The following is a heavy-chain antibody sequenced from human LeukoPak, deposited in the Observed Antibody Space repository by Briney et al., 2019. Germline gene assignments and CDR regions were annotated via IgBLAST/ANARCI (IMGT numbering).Heavy chain of an antibody. CDR2: ISAYNGNT. J-gene: IGHJ4*02. D-gene: IGHD5-18*01. CDR1: GYTFTSYG. V-gene: IGHV1-18*01. Sequence: ASVTVSCKASGYTFTSYGISWVRQAPGQGLEWMGWISAYNGNTNYAQKLQGRVTVTTDTSTSTAYMELRSLRSDDTAVYYCARERYSYREHPKLFDYWGQGTLVTVSS. CDR3: ARERYSYREHPKLFDY.